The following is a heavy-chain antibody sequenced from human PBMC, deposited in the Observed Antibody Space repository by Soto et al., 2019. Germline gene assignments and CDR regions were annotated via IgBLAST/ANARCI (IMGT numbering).Heavy chain of an antibody. V-gene: IGHV2-5*02. Sequence: QITLKESGPTLVKPTQTLTLTCTFSGFSLSTRGVGVGWIRQPPGKALEWLALIYWDDDKRYSPSLRARLTITKDTSKNQVVLTMTNMDPVDTASYYCASPGYSSGWAYYFDYWGQGTLVTGSS. CDR2: IYWDDDK. J-gene: IGHJ4*02. D-gene: IGHD6-19*01. CDR1: GFSLSTRGVG. CDR3: ASPGYSSGWAYYFDY.